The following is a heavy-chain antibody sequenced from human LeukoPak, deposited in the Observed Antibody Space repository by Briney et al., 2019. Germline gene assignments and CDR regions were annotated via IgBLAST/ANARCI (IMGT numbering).Heavy chain of an antibody. J-gene: IGHJ4*02. CDR1: GFAFSSYA. V-gene: IGHV3-30*04. Sequence: GGSLRLSCAASGFAFSSYALHWVRQAPGKGLVWVAFISYDGSNKYYADSVKGRFTISRDNSKNTLYLQMNSLRAEDTAVYYCAKSGYNRFDYWGQGTLVTVSS. CDR3: AKSGYNRFDY. CDR2: ISYDGSNK. D-gene: IGHD5-24*01.